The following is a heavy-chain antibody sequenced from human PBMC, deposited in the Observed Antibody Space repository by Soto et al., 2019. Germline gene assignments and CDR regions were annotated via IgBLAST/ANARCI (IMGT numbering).Heavy chain of an antibody. Sequence: PGGSLRLSCAASGFIFSSCAMSWVRQAPGRGLEWVSAISSGSTTTYYADSVKGQFTVSRDNSKNTLYLQMDSLRAEDTAVYYCAHFDWFIDYWGQGTLVTVSS. V-gene: IGHV3-23*01. D-gene: IGHD3-9*01. CDR2: ISSGSTTT. J-gene: IGHJ4*02. CDR1: GFIFSSCA. CDR3: AHFDWFIDY.